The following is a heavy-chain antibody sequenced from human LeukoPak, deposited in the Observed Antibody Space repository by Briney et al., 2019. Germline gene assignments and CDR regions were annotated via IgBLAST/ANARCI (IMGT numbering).Heavy chain of an antibody. Sequence: NASETLSLTCTVSGYSISTSYYWGWIRQPPGKVLEWIGSIYHSGNTYYNPSLKSRVTISVDTSKNQFSLKLNSVTAADTAVYYCARAGYGDSDFDYWGQGTLVTVSS. V-gene: IGHV4-38-2*02. D-gene: IGHD4-17*01. CDR2: IYHSGNT. J-gene: IGHJ4*02. CDR1: GYSISTSYY. CDR3: ARAGYGDSDFDY.